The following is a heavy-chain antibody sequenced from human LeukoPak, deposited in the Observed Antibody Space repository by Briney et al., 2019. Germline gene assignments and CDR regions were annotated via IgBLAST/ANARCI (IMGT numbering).Heavy chain of an antibody. CDR1: GGSISSYY. V-gene: IGHV4-4*07. CDR2: IYTSGST. CDR3: ARDGGGGWPLDY. J-gene: IGHJ4*02. Sequence: SETLSLTCTVSGGSISSYYWGWIRQPVGRGLEWIGRIYTSGSTYYNPSLKSRVTVSLDTSKNQFSLMLSSVTAADTAVYYCARDGGGGWPLDYWGQGTLVTVSS. D-gene: IGHD3-16*01.